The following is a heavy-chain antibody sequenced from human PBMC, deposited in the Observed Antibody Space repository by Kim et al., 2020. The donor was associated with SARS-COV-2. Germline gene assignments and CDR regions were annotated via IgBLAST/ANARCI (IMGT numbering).Heavy chain of an antibody. D-gene: IGHD6-13*01. CDR1: GGSVSSGSYY. V-gene: IGHV4-61*01. J-gene: IGHJ6*02. CDR2: IYYSGST. Sequence: SETLSLTCTVSGGSVSSGSYYWSWIRQPPGKGLEWIGYIYYSGSTNYNPSLKSRVTISVDTSKNQFSLKLSSVTAADTAVYYCARRIAAAGQRTLYYYYGMDVWCQGTTVTVSS. CDR3: ARRIAAAGQRTLYYYYGMDV.